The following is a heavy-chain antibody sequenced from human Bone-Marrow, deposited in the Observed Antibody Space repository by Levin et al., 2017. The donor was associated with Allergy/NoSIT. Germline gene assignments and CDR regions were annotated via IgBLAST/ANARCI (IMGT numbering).Heavy chain of an antibody. CDR2: INQDGSEK. D-gene: IGHD4-23*01. J-gene: IGHJ6*02. Sequence: GESLKISCEGSGFTFSTYWMSWVRHRPEKGLEWVANINQDGSEKYYRDSVKGRFAISRDNARNSLFLQMNILRGEDTAVYYCARVKCGNSNCYELFYNAMDVWGQGTTVIVSS. V-gene: IGHV3-7*01. CDR3: ARVKCGNSNCYELFYNAMDV. CDR1: GFTFSTYW.